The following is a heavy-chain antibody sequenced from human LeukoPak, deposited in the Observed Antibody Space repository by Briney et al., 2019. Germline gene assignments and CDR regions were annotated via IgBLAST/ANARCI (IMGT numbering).Heavy chain of an antibody. D-gene: IGHD4/OR15-4a*01. CDR3: ARALYGGNPVGDAEYFQH. CDR2: IYYSGST. J-gene: IGHJ1*01. CDR1: GGSISSGDYY. Sequence: SQTLSLTCTVSGGSISSGDYYWSWIRQPPGKGLEWIGYIYYSGSTNYNPSLKSRVTISVDTSKNQFSLKLSSVTAADTAVYYCARALYGGNPVGDAEYFQHWGQGTLVTVSS. V-gene: IGHV4-30-4*08.